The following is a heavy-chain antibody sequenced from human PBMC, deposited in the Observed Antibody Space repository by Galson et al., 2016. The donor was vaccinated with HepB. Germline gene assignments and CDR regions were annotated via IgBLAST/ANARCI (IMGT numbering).Heavy chain of an antibody. Sequence: QSGAEAKEPGASVKVSCKASGYTLTNYGFTWLRQAPGQGLEWMGWISADNGDTAYAQRLQDRVTLTIATSTSTGYMQLRSLRSDDTAVYYCVTHYGDYIVPWDYWGQGTLVTVSS. CDR2: ISADNGDT. D-gene: IGHD4-17*01. J-gene: IGHJ4*02. CDR3: VTHYGDYIVPWDY. V-gene: IGHV1-18*04. CDR1: GYTLTNYG.